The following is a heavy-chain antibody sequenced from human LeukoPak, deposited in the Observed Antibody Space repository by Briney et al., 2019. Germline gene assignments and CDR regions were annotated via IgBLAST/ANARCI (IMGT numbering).Heavy chain of an antibody. D-gene: IGHD2-21*01. V-gene: IGHV3-23*01. CDR2: ISGSGDST. J-gene: IGHJ6*03. Sequence: GGSLRLSCAASGFTFSSYAMSWARQAPGKGLEWVSGISGSGDSTYYAVSVKGRFTISRDSSKSTLFLQMNSLRADDTAVYYCARVPLTWLVRDYYYMDGWGKGTTVTVSS. CDR3: ARVPLTWLVRDYYYMDG. CDR1: GFTFSSYA.